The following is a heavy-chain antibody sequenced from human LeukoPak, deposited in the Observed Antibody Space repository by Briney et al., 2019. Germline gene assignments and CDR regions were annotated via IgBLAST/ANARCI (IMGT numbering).Heavy chain of an antibody. CDR3: ARGPPHYDFWSGYYGMDV. V-gene: IGHV4-59*01. D-gene: IGHD3-3*01. CDR2: IYYSGST. Sequence: SETLSLTCTVSGGSISSYYWSWIRQPPGKGLEWIGYIYYSGSTNYNPSLKSRVTISVDTSTNQFSLKLSSVTAADTAVYYCARGPPHYDFWSGYYGMDVWGQGTTVTVSS. CDR1: GGSISSYY. J-gene: IGHJ6*02.